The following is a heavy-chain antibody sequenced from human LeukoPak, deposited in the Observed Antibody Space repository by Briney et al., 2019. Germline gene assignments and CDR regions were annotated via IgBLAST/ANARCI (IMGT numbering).Heavy chain of an antibody. CDR3: AREPILSDAFDI. CDR2: ISYDGSNK. CDR1: GFTFSSYA. Sequence: AGGSLRLSCAASGFTFSSYAMHWVRQAPGKGLEWVAVISYDGSNKYYADSVKGRFTISRDNSKNTLYLQMNSLRAEDTAVYYCAREPILSDAFDIWGQGTMVTVSS. D-gene: IGHD2-21*01. J-gene: IGHJ3*02. V-gene: IGHV3-30-3*01.